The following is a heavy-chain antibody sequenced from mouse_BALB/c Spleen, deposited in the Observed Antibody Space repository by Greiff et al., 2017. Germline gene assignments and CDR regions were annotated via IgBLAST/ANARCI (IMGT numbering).Heavy chain of an antibody. Sequence: DVKLVESGGGLVKPGGSLKLSCAASGFTFSSYAMSWVRQTPEKRLEWVASISSGGSTYYPDSVKGRFTISRDNARNILYLQMSSLRSEDTAMYYCARGGVLRLRGYFDVWGAGTTVTVSS. D-gene: IGHD1-2*01. CDR1: GFTFSSYA. CDR3: ARGGVLRLRGYFDV. J-gene: IGHJ1*01. CDR2: ISSGGST. V-gene: IGHV5-6-5*01.